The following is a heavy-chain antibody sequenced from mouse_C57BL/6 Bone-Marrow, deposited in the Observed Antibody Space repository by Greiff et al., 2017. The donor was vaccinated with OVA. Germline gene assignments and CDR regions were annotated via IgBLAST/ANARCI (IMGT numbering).Heavy chain of an antibody. Sequence: EVKLVESGGGLVKPGGSLKLSCAASGFTFSDYGMHWVRQAPEKGLEWVAYISSGSSTIYYADTVKGRFTISRDNAKHTLFLQMDSLRSKDTAKYYCARSDYGYFDYWGQGTTLTVSS. D-gene: IGHD2-4*01. CDR2: ISSGSSTI. CDR3: ARSDYGYFDY. CDR1: GFTFSDYG. V-gene: IGHV5-17*01. J-gene: IGHJ2*01.